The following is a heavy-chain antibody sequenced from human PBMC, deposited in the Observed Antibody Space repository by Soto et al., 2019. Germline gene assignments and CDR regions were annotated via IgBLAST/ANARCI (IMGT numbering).Heavy chain of an antibody. CDR2: IYASGSP. CDR1: GGSISVYY. V-gene: IGHV4-59*01. CDR3: ARGVGSSPPRY. J-gene: IGHJ4*02. D-gene: IGHD1-26*01. Sequence: LSLTCTISGGSISVYYWSWVRQPPGHELEWIGYIYASGSPYYNPSLRSRVTISADTSKNQISLKLTSPTAADTAVYYCARGVGSSPPRYWGRGTLVTVS.